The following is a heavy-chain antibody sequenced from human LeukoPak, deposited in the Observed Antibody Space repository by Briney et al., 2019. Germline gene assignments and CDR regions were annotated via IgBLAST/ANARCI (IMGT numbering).Heavy chain of an antibody. V-gene: IGHV1-46*01. Sequence: GASVKVSCKASGNTFTSCYMHWVRQAPGQGLEWMGIINPSGGSTSYAQKFQGRVTMTRDTSTSTVYMELSSLRSEDTAVYYCARAYCSNNTSCARGWYFDLWGRGTLVTVSS. CDR3: ARAYCSNNTSCARGWYFDL. CDR1: GNTFTSCY. J-gene: IGHJ2*01. CDR2: INPSGGST. D-gene: IGHD2-2*01.